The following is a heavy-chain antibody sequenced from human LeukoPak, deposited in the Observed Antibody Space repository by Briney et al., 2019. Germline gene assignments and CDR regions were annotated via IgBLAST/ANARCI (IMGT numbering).Heavy chain of an antibody. D-gene: IGHD1-26*01. CDR3: AKDRQVGTFDY. J-gene: IGHJ4*02. CDR2: IWYDGRKK. CDR1: GLTFSGSG. Sequence: GGSLRLSCVVSGLTFSGSGFHWVRQAPGKGLEWVAIIWYDGRKKYYADSVKGRFTISKDDSKDTVYLQMNSLRAEDTAVYYCAKDRQVGTFDYWGQGTLVTVSS. V-gene: IGHV3-33*06.